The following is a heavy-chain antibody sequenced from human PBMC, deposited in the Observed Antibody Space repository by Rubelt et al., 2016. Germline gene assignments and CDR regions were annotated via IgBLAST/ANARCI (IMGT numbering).Heavy chain of an antibody. J-gene: IGHJ4*02. CDR3: ARGYFDSTGDFDY. CDR1: GYTFTTYG. CDR2: INTYNDKT. Sequence: QVHLVQSAIEVKKPGASVKISCKTSGYTFTTYGIIWVRRAPGQGLEWMGWINTYNDKTNYPQKFQGRVSMTPDSSTNTAYMELRSLRSDDTAVYYCARGYFDSTGDFDYWGQGTLVTVSS. V-gene: IGHV1-18*01. D-gene: IGHD3-22*01.